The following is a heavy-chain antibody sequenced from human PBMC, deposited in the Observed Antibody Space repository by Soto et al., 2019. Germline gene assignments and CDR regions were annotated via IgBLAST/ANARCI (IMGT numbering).Heavy chain of an antibody. CDR3: AKDLSREVATTTKMYYHYGMDV. V-gene: IGHV3-30*18. Sequence: QVQLVESGGGVVQPGRSLRLSCAASGFTFRSYVMHWVRQAPGKGLEWVAIISYDGSNKYYVNSVKGRFTISRDNSNIARYLQMNSLRAEDTAIYYCAKDLSREVATTTKMYYHYGMDVWGQGTTVTVSS. D-gene: IGHD5-12*01. CDR1: GFTFRSYV. CDR2: ISYDGSNK. J-gene: IGHJ6*02.